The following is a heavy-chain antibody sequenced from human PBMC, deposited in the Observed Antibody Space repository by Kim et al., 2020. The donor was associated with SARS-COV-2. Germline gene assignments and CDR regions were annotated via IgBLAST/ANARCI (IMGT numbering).Heavy chain of an antibody. CDR3: FARAGFGELLSLDY. CDR2: IKSKTDGGTT. J-gene: IGHJ4*02. V-gene: IGHV3-15*01. CDR1: GFTFSNAW. Sequence: GGSLRLSCAASGFTFSNAWMSWVRQAPGKGLEWVGRIKSKTDGGTTDYAAPVKGRFTISRDDSKNTLYLQMNSLKTEDTAVYYCFARAGFGELLSLDYWGQGTLVTVSS. D-gene: IGHD3-10*01.